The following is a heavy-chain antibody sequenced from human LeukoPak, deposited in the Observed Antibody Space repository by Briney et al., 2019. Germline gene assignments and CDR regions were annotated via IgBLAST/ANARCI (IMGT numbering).Heavy chain of an antibody. CDR3: TGNYYGSGSYADFDY. Sequence: GGSLRLSCVASGFTFSSYSMNWVRQASGKGLEWVGRIRSTANGYATAYAASVKGRFTISRDDSKNTAYLQMDSLKTEDTAVYYCTGNYYGSGSYADFDYWGQGTLVTVSS. J-gene: IGHJ4*02. CDR2: IRSTANGYAT. V-gene: IGHV3-73*01. CDR1: GFTFSSYS. D-gene: IGHD3-10*01.